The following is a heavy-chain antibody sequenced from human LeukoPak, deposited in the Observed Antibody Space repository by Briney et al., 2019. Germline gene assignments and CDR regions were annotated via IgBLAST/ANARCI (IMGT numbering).Heavy chain of an antibody. Sequence: SETLSLTCTVSGGSISSSSYYWGWIRQPPGKGLEWIGSIYYSGSTYYNPSLKSRVTISVDTSKNQFSLKLSSVTAADTAVYYCANLPYDSSGYWAYFDNWGQGTLVTVSS. CDR1: GGSISSSSYY. CDR3: ANLPYDSSGYWAYFDN. CDR2: IYYSGST. V-gene: IGHV4-39*01. J-gene: IGHJ4*02. D-gene: IGHD3-22*01.